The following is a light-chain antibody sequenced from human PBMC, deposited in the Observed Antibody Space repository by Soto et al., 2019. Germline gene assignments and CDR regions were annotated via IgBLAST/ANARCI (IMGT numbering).Light chain of an antibody. CDR1: SSDVGGYNY. V-gene: IGLV2-14*01. Sequence: QSVLTQPASVSGSPGQSIAISCTGTSSDVGGYNYVSWYQQHPGKAPKLMIYDVSNRPSGVSNRFSGSKSGNTASLTISGLQAEYEADYYCSSFTSSNTYVFGPGNKLTVL. CDR3: SSFTSSNTYV. CDR2: DVS. J-gene: IGLJ1*01.